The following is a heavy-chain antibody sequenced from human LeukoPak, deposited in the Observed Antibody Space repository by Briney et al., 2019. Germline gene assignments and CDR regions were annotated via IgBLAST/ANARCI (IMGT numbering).Heavy chain of an antibody. CDR2: IHHDGRT. CDR3: ARDAVPRDYGDTVKAYDL. V-gene: IGHV4-34*01. J-gene: IGHJ3*01. D-gene: IGHD4-17*01. Sequence: PSETLSLTCAVPGGSLTGYYWSWIRQSPGKGLEWMGDIHHDGRTKYKSSFRSRVTISLDTSTNEVSLRLSPVTAADTALYFCARDAVPRDYGDTVKAYDLWGQGTMV. CDR1: GGSLTGYY.